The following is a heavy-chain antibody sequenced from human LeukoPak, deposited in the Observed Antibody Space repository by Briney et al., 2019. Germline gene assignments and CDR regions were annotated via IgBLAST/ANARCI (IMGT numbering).Heavy chain of an antibody. Sequence: PGESLRLSCAASGFTFSTYPMTWVRQAPGKGLEWVSTITNSGASTYSAGSVKGRFTISRDNSKNTLFLHMNSLRAEDTAVYYCAKNLVRIAVPVPEIDHWGQGTLVTVSS. CDR3: AKNLVRIAVPVPEIDH. CDR1: GFTFSTYP. CDR2: ITNSGAST. V-gene: IGHV3-23*01. D-gene: IGHD6-19*01. J-gene: IGHJ4*02.